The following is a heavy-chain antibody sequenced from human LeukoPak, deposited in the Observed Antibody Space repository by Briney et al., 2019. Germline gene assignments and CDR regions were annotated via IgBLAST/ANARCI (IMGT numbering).Heavy chain of an antibody. V-gene: IGHV4-34*01. Sequence: PSETLSLTCAVYGGSFSGYYWSWIRQPPGKGLEWIGEINHSGSTNYNPSLKSRVTISVDTSKNQFSLKLSSVTAADTAVYYCASRGRVAATDYWGQGTLVTVSS. D-gene: IGHD2-15*01. CDR2: INHSGST. CDR1: GGSFSGYY. J-gene: IGHJ4*02. CDR3: ASRGRVAATDY.